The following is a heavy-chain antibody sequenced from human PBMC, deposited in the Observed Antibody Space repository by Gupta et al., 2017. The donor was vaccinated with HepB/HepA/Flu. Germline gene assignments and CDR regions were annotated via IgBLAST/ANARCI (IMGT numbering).Heavy chain of an antibody. J-gene: IGHJ4*02. CDR2: INHGGST. Sequence: QVQLQQWGAGLLKPSETLSLTCAVYGGSFSAYSCSWIRQPPGNGLEWIGEINHGGSTKYNPSLKSRVTISVDLSKNQFSLNLNSVTAADTAVYYCAYSGSNYPDYWGQGTLVTVS. CDR3: AYSGSNYPDY. D-gene: IGHD1-26*01. V-gene: IGHV4-34*01. CDR1: GGSFSAYS.